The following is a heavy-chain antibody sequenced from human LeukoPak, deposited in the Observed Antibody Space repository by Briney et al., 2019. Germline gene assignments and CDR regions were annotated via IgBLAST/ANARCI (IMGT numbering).Heavy chain of an antibody. D-gene: IGHD4-17*01. V-gene: IGHV3-21*05. CDR3: ARLVTTVIGAFDI. CDR2: ISSSSSYT. CDR1: GFTFSNYA. Sequence: GGSLRLSCAASGFTFSNYAMNWVRQAPGKGLEWVSYISSSSSYTNYADSVKGRFTISRDNAKNSLYLQMNSLRAEDTAVYYCARLVTTVIGAFDIWGQGTMVTVSS. J-gene: IGHJ3*02.